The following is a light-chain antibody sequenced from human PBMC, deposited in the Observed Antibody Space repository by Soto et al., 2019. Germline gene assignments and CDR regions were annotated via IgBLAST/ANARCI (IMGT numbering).Light chain of an antibody. Sequence: DIQMTQSPSSLSASVGDRVTITCRASQGISYYLDWYQQKPGKVPNLLIDAASTLQSGITSRFSGIGSGTDFTLTISRLQPEDVATCDCQKYNSAPFRFGPGTKVDIK. J-gene: IGKJ3*01. CDR3: QKYNSAPFR. CDR2: AAS. V-gene: IGKV1-27*01. CDR1: QGISYY.